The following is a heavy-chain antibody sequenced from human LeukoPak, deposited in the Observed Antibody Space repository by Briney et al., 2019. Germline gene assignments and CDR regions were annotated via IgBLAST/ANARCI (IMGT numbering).Heavy chain of an antibody. V-gene: IGHV3-21*01. CDR2: ISSSSYI. J-gene: IGHJ6*02. CDR3: AREHYDILTGPAPYYYYGMDV. CDR1: GFTFSSYS. D-gene: IGHD3-9*01. Sequence: PGGSLRLSCAASGFTFSSYSMNWVRQAPGKGLEWVSSISSSSYIYYADSVKGRFTISRDNAKNSLYLQMNSLRAEDTAVYYCAREHYDILTGPAPYYYYGMDVWGQGTTVTVSS.